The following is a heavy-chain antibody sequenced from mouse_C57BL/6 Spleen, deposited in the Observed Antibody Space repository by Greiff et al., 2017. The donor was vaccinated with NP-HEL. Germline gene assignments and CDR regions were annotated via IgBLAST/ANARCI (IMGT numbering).Heavy chain of an antibody. CDR3: ARGGTGGYFDY. CDR2: IDPSDSYT. Sequence: QVQLQQPGAELVMPGASVKLSCKASGYTFTSYWMHWVKQRPGQGLEWIGEIDPSDSYTNYNQKFKGKSTLTVDKSSSTAYMQLSSLTSEDSGVYYCARGGTGGYFDYWGQGTTLTVSS. J-gene: IGHJ2*01. CDR1: GYTFTSYW. D-gene: IGHD3-3*01. V-gene: IGHV1-69*01.